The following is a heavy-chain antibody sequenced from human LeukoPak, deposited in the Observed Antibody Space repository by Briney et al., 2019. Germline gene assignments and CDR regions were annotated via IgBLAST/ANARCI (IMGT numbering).Heavy chain of an antibody. CDR2: IYYSGST. Sequence: PSETLSLTCTVSGGSISSYYWSWIRQPPGKGLEWTGYIYYSGSTNYNPSLKSRVTISVDTSKNQFSLKLSSVTAADTAVYYCARLTSWLWFGELLEDDAFDIWGQGTMVTVSS. V-gene: IGHV4-59*08. D-gene: IGHD3-10*01. CDR3: ARLTSWLWFGELLEDDAFDI. J-gene: IGHJ3*02. CDR1: GGSISSYY.